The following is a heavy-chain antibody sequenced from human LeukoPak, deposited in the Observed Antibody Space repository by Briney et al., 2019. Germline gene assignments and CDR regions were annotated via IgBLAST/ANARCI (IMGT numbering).Heavy chain of an antibody. J-gene: IGHJ3*02. D-gene: IGHD3-10*01. Sequence: SVKVSCKASGGTFSSYAISWVRQAPGQGLEWMGGIIPIFGTANYARKFQGRVTITADKSTSTAYMELSSLRSEDTAVYYCARAPVITMVRGVILDAFDIWGQGTMVTVSS. CDR3: ARAPVITMVRGVILDAFDI. V-gene: IGHV1-69*06. CDR1: GGTFSSYA. CDR2: IIPIFGTA.